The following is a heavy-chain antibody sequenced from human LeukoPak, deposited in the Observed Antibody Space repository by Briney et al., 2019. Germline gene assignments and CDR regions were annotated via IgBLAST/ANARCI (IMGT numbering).Heavy chain of an antibody. CDR2: MNPNSGNT. J-gene: IGHJ3*02. CDR1: GYTFTSYD. CDR3: ARDVGEVGAFDI. D-gene: IGHD3-16*01. V-gene: IGHV1-8*01. Sequence: ASVKVSCKASGYTFTSYDINWVRQATGQGLEWMGWMNPNSGNTGYAQKFQGRVTMTRNTSISTASMELSSLRSDDTAVYYCARDVGEVGAFDIWGQGTMVTVSS.